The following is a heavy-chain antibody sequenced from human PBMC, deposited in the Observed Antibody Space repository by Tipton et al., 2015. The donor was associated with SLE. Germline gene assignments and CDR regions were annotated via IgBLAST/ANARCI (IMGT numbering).Heavy chain of an antibody. CDR2: INHSGST. V-gene: IGHV4-34*01. CDR1: GGSFSGYY. CDR3: ARDPFGAYYGDYEGF. Sequence: SWAVYGGSFSGYYWSWIRQPPGKGLEWIGEINHSGSTNYNPSLKSRVTISVDTSKNQFSLKLSSVTAADTAVYYCARDPFGAYYGDYEGFWGQGTLVTVSS. D-gene: IGHD4-17*01. J-gene: IGHJ4*02.